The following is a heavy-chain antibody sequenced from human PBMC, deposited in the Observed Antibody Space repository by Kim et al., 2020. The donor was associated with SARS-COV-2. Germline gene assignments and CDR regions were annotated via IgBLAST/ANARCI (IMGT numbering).Heavy chain of an antibody. D-gene: IGHD3-16*01. CDR1: GFTFSAYD. V-gene: IGHV3-48*02. CDR3: VRERMGGAFDM. Sequence: GGSLRISCATSGFTFSAYDMNWVRQAPGKGLEWLSFITKRSTTIYYAESVEGRFTISRDNAKNSMFLQMNSLRDEDTALYYCVRERMGGAFDMWGQGTMVTVSS. CDR2: ITKRSTTI. J-gene: IGHJ3*02.